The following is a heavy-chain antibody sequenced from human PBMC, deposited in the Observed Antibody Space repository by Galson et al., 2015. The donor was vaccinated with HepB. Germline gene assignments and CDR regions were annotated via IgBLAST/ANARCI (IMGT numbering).Heavy chain of an antibody. CDR2: IIPILGIA. D-gene: IGHD3-3*01. V-gene: IGHV1-69*04. Sequence: SVKLSCKASGGTFSSYAISWVRQAPGQGLEWMGRIIPILGIANYAQKFQGRVTMTRNTSISTAYLELSSLRSEDTAVYYCARGPLDYDFWSGYPLYYFDYWGQGTLVTVSS. CDR3: ARGPLDYDFWSGYPLYYFDY. CDR1: GGTFSSYA. J-gene: IGHJ4*02.